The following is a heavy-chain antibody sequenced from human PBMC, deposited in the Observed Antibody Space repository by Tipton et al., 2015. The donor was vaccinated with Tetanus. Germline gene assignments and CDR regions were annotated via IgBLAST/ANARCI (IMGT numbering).Heavy chain of an antibody. Sequence: TLSLTCGVSGGSFSGNYWSWIRQPPGKGLEWIGEINHRGGTMYNPSLKSRVTISGDTSKNQFSLNLTSVTAADTAVYYCARLGDPQRYFDWRNSFWGPGTLVTVSS. CDR1: GGSFSGNY. J-gene: IGHJ4*02. V-gene: IGHV4-34*01. CDR2: INHRGGT. CDR3: ARLGDPQRYFDWRNSF. D-gene: IGHD3-9*01.